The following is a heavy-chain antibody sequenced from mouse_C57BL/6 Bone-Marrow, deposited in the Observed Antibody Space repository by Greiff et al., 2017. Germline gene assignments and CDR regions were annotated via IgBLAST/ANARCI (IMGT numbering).Heavy chain of an antibody. Sequence: EVNLVESGGGLVKPGGSLKLSCAASGFTFSDYGMHWVRQAPEKGLEWVAYISSGSSTIYYADTVKGRFTISRDNAKNTLFLQMTSLRSEDTAMYYCARWWGLAYWGQGTLVTVSA. V-gene: IGHV5-17*01. D-gene: IGHD1-1*02. CDR3: ARWWGLAY. J-gene: IGHJ3*01. CDR2: ISSGSSTI. CDR1: GFTFSDYG.